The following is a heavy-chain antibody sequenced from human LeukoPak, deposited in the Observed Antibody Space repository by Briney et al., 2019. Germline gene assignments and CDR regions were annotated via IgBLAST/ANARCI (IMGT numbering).Heavy chain of an antibody. Sequence: GASVKVSCKASGYTFTGYYMHWVRQAPGQGLEWMGWINPNSGGTNYAQKFQGRVTMTRDTSISTAYMELSRLRSDDTAVYYCARDPLYSFYYYVMDVWGQGTTVTVSS. CDR1: GYTFTGYY. D-gene: IGHD5-18*01. CDR3: ARDPLYSFYYYVMDV. J-gene: IGHJ6*02. V-gene: IGHV1-2*02. CDR2: INPNSGGT.